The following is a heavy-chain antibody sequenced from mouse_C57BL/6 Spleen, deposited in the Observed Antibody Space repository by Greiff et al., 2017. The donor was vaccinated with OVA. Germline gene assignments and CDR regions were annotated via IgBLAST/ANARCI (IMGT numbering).Heavy chain of an antibody. Sequence: VQLKQSGPELVKPGASVKISCKASGYSFTGYYMNWVKQSPEKSLEWIGEINPSTGGTTYNQKFKAKATLTVDESSSTAYMQLKSLTSEDSAVYYCARAGFAYWGQGTLVTVSA. CDR3: ARAGFAY. CDR2: INPSTGGT. CDR1: GYSFTGYY. J-gene: IGHJ3*01. V-gene: IGHV1-42*01.